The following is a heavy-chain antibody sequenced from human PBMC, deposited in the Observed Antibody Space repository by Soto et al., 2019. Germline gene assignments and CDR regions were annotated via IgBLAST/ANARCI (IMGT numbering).Heavy chain of an antibody. D-gene: IGHD3-3*01. CDR2: ISWNSGSI. V-gene: IGHV3-9*01. CDR1: GFTFDDYA. CDR3: AKDRGNYDFWSGYYDY. Sequence: VQLVESGGGLVQPGRSLRLSCAASGFTFDDYAMHWVRQAPGKGLEWVSGISWNSGSIGYADSVKGRFTISRDNAKNSLYLQMNSLRAEDTALYYCAKDRGNYDFWSGYYDYWGQGTLVTVS. J-gene: IGHJ4*02.